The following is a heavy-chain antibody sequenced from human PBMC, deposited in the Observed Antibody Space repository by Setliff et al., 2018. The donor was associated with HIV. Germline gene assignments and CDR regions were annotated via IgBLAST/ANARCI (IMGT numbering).Heavy chain of an antibody. Sequence: TLSLTCTVSGGSITSGSYYWSWIRQPAEKGLEWIGRIYSNGKTTYNPSLKSRVTISRDTSENQFSLRLTSVTAADTAGYFCARGSYTARIDYWGQGTLVTVSS. CDR1: GGSITSGSYY. J-gene: IGHJ4*02. D-gene: IGHD3-10*01. V-gene: IGHV4-61*02. CDR3: ARGSYTARIDY. CDR2: IYSNGKT.